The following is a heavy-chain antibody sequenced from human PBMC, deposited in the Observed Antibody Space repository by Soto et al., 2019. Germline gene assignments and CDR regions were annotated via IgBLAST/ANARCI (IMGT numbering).Heavy chain of an antibody. V-gene: IGHV2-5*02. CDR2: IYWDDDK. D-gene: IGHD3-9*01. CDR3: ARIRYFDWVFDY. J-gene: IGHJ4*02. Sequence: QITLKESGPPLVNPTQPLTLTCTFSGFSLSTSGVGVGWIRQPPGKALEWLALIYWDDDKRYSPSLKSRLTITKDTSKNQVVLTMTNMDPVDTATYYCARIRYFDWVFDYWGQGTLVTVSS. CDR1: GFSLSTSGVG.